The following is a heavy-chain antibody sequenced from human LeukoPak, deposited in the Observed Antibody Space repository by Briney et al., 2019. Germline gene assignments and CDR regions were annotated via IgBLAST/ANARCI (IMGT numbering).Heavy chain of an antibody. Sequence: PGGSLRLSCAASGFTFSTYGMSWVRQAPGKGLEWVSSITGSGGSTYYADSVKGRFTISRDNSKNTLYLQMNSLRAEDTAVYYCAKGGDYDILTAYYNSWGQGTLVTVSS. CDR1: GFTFSTYG. CDR3: AKGGDYDILTAYYNS. V-gene: IGHV3-23*01. D-gene: IGHD3-9*01. CDR2: ITGSGGST. J-gene: IGHJ4*02.